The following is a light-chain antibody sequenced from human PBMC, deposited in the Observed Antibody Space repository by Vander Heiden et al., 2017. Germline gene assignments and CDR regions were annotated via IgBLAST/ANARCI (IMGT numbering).Light chain of an antibody. J-gene: IGKJ1*01. CDR1: QSISSY. CDR3: QQCDSSTWT. CDR2: AAS. Sequence: GDRVTITCRASQSISSYLNWYQQKPGKAPKLLIYAASSLQSGVPSRFSGSGSGTDFTLTISRLQPEDFATYYCQQCDSSTWTFGQGTKVEIK. V-gene: IGKV1-39*01.